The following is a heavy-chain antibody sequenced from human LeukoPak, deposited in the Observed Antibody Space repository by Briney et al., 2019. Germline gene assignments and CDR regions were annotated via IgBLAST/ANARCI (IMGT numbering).Heavy chain of an antibody. D-gene: IGHD6-19*01. J-gene: IGHJ6*03. Sequence: GGSLRLSCAASGFTFDDYGMSWVRQAPGKGLEWVSVINWDVGSTGYADSVKGRFTISRDNAKNSLYLQMNSLRAEDTPLYYCARVHKTSGWYDYYYMDVWGKGTTVSVSS. V-gene: IGHV3-20*04. CDR2: INWDVGST. CDR3: ARVHKTSGWYDYYYMDV. CDR1: GFTFDDYG.